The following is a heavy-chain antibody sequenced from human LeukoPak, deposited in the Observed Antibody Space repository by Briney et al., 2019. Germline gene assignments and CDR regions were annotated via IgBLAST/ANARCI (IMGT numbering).Heavy chain of an antibody. Sequence: ASVKASCKASGYTFTSYYMHWVRQAPGQGLEWMGIINPSGGSTSYAQKFQGRVTMTTDTSTSTAYMELRSLRSDDTAVYYCARDGRGFDYWGQGTLVTVSS. V-gene: IGHV1-46*01. CDR2: INPSGGST. CDR3: ARDGRGFDY. CDR1: GYTFTSYY. J-gene: IGHJ4*02. D-gene: IGHD1-26*01.